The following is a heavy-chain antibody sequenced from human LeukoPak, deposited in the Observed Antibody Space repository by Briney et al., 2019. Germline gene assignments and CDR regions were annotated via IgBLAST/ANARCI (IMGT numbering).Heavy chain of an antibody. CDR1: GYSMSSGYY. V-gene: IGHV4-38-2*02. CDR3: ARHGLAHAFDI. CDR2: MYHTGST. J-gene: IGHJ3*02. D-gene: IGHD2-2*03. Sequence: PSETLSLTCSVSGYSMSSGYYWGWIRQPPERGLEWIGSMYHTGSTYYNPSLKSRVNVSVDTSKNQFSLKLSSVTAADTAVYYCARHGLAHAFDIRGQGTMVTVSS.